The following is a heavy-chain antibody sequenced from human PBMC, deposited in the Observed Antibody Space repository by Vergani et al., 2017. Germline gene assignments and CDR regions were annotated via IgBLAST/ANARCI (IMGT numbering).Heavy chain of an antibody. CDR1: GFTFSSYA. CDR2: ISGSGSSTI. V-gene: IGHV3-23*01. D-gene: IGHD6-6*01. Sequence: EVQLLESGGGLVQPGGSLRLSCAASGFTFSSYAMSWVRQAPGKGLEWVSAISGSGSSTIYYADAVKGRFTISRDNAKNSLYLQMNSLRAEDSAVYYCARDYTSSSGKSIDYWGQGTPVTVSA. CDR3: ARDYTSSSGKSIDY. J-gene: IGHJ4*02.